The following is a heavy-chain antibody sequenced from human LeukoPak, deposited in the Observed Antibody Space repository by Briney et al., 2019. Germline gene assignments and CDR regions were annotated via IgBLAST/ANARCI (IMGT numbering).Heavy chain of an antibody. CDR2: MNPNSGNT. D-gene: IGHD1-26*01. CDR1: GYTFTSYD. Sequence: ASVKVSCKASGYTFTSYDINWVRQATGQGLEWMGWMNPNSGNTGYAQKLQGRVTMTRNTSISTAYMELSSLRSEDTAVYYCARTSIVGAAGDYWGQGTLVTVSS. J-gene: IGHJ4*02. CDR3: ARTSIVGAAGDY. V-gene: IGHV1-8*01.